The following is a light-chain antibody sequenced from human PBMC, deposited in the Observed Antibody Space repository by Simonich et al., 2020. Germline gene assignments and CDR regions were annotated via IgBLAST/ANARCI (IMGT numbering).Light chain of an antibody. J-gene: IGKJ1*01. CDR3: QQYYSTPWT. CDR1: QSIGSS. Sequence: EIVLTQSPDFQSVTPKEKVTITCRASQSIGSSLHWYQQKPAQSPKLLIKYASQSISGVPSRFSGSGSGTDFTLTISSLQAEDVAVYYCQQYYSTPWTFGQGTKVEIK. V-gene: IGKV6D-21*02. CDR2: YAS.